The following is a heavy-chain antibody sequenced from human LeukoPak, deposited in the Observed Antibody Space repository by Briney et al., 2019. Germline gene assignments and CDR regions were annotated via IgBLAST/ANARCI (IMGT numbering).Heavy chain of an antibody. Sequence: PGRSLRLSCAASGFTFSSYGMHWVRQAPGKGLEWVAVLSFDGTDKHYADSVKGRFTISRDNSKNTVYLQMNSLRGDDTAVYYCAKDLSGAADYYFEYWGQGTLVTVSS. D-gene: IGHD6-19*01. CDR1: GFTFSSYG. V-gene: IGHV3-30*18. CDR3: AKDLSGAADYYFEY. CDR2: LSFDGTDK. J-gene: IGHJ4*02.